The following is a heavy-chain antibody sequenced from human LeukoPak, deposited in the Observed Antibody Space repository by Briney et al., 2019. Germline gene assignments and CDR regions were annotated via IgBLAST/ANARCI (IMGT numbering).Heavy chain of an antibody. CDR3: ASLAYGSGSYSLGGNRPFTPDAFDI. CDR2: ISYDRSNK. D-gene: IGHD3-10*01. Sequence: GGSLRLSCAASGFTFSSYAMHWVRQAPGKGLEWVAVISYDRSNKYYADSVKGRFTISRDNSKNTLYLQMNSLRAEDTAVYYCASLAYGSGSYSLGGNRPFTPDAFDIWGQGTMVTVSS. CDR1: GFTFSSYA. J-gene: IGHJ3*02. V-gene: IGHV3-30-3*01.